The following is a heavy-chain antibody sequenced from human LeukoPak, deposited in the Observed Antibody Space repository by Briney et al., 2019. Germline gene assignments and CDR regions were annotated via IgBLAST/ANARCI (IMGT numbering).Heavy chain of an antibody. V-gene: IGHV3-48*03. CDR3: ASTRGSSFGY. CDR2: ISSSGSTI. CDR1: GFPFSSYE. Sequence: GGSLRLSCAASGFPFSSYEMNWVRQAPGKGLEWVSYISSSGSTIYYADSVKGRFTISRDNAKNSLYLQMNSLRAEDTAVYYCASTRGSSFGYWGQGTLVTVSS. J-gene: IGHJ4*02. D-gene: IGHD3-10*01.